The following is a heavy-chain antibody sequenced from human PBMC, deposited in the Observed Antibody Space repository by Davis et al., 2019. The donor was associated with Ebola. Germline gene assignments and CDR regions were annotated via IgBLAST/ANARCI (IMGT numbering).Heavy chain of an antibody. D-gene: IGHD1-26*01. J-gene: IGHJ4*02. V-gene: IGHV1-46*01. Sequence: ASVKVSCKASGYTFTSYYMHWVRQAPGQGLEWMGIINPSGGSTSYAQKFQGRVTMTRDTSTSTVYMELSSLRSEDTAVYYCARGSPVGATWALLPGFDYWGQGTLVTVSS. CDR1: GYTFTSYY. CDR3: ARGSPVGATWALLPGFDY. CDR2: INPSGGST.